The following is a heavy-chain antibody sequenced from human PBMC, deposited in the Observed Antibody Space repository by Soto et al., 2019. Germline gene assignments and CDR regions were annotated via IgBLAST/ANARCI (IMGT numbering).Heavy chain of an antibody. CDR2: IYHSGST. CDR1: GGSISSGGYS. J-gene: IGHJ3*02. Sequence: QLQLQESGSGLVKPSQTLSLTCAVSGGSISSGGYSWSWIRQPPGKGLEWIGYIYHSGSTYYNPSLKSRVTISVDRSKNQFSLKLSSVTAADTAVYYCARGYDSSFFPTSDAFDIWGQGTMVTVSS. D-gene: IGHD3-22*01. V-gene: IGHV4-30-2*01. CDR3: ARGYDSSFFPTSDAFDI.